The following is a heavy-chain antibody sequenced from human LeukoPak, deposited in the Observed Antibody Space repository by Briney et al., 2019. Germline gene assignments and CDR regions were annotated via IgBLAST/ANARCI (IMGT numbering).Heavy chain of an antibody. CDR2: INHSGST. J-gene: IGHJ4*02. Sequence: SSETLSLTCAVYGGSFSGYYWSWIRQPPGKGLEWIGEINHSGSTNYNPSLKSRVTISVDTSKNQFSLKLSSVTAADTAVYYCAREPGYSSSWPLDYWGQGTLVTVSS. D-gene: IGHD6-13*01. CDR1: GGSFSGYY. V-gene: IGHV4-34*01. CDR3: AREPGYSSSWPLDY.